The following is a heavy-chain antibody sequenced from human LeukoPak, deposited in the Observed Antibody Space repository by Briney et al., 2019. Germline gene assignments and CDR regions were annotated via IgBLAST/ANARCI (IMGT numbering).Heavy chain of an antibody. J-gene: IGHJ4*02. CDR2: IYTSGST. Sequence: SETLSLTCTVSGYSISSGYYWGWFRQPPGKGLEWIGRIYTSGSTNYNPSLNSRVTMSVDTSKNQFSLKLSSVTAADTAVYYCAEGSGWYDYWGQGTLVTVSS. D-gene: IGHD6-19*01. CDR3: AEGSGWYDY. V-gene: IGHV4-38-2*02. CDR1: GYSISSGYY.